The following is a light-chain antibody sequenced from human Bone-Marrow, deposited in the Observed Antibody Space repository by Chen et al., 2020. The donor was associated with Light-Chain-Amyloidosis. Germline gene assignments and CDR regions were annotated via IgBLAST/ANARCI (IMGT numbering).Light chain of an antibody. V-gene: IGLV1-44*01. CDR1: SSNLGSNT. Sequence: QSVPTPPPSASGTPLLRVTTSSSEASSNLGSNTVNWYQQLPETGPHLLVRSNNQRPSGVPGRFSGSKSGTSASLAISGLQSEDEADYYCAAWDDTLNGYVFETGAKVTVL. CDR2: SNN. J-gene: IGLJ1*01. CDR3: AAWDDTLNGYV.